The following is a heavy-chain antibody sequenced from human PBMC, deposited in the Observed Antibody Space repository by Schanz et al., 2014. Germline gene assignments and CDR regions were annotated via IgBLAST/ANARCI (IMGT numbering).Heavy chain of an antibody. CDR2: IYYSGST. V-gene: IGHV4-61*05. J-gene: IGHJ3*02. Sequence: QLQLQESSPGLVKPSETLSLTCNVSGGSISTSSYYWGWIRQPPGKRLEWIGYIYYSGSTKYNPSLKSRVTMSVDTSKKQFSLRLSSVSAADTAVYYCARHVLPYDAFDIWGQGTVVTVSS. CDR1: GGSISTSSYY. D-gene: IGHD3-10*02. CDR3: ARHVLPYDAFDI.